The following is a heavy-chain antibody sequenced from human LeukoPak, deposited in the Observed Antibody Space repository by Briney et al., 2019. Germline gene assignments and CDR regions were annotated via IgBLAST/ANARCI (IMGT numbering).Heavy chain of an antibody. CDR3: VRDPVDY. CDR2: IKQDASDK. CDR1: GFTFTNYW. V-gene: IGHV3-7*01. Sequence: AGGSLRLSCAASGFTFTNYWMSWVRQAPGKGLEWVASIKQDASDKYYVDSVKGRFTISRDNANDSLFLKMISLRAEDTALYYCVRDPVDYWGQGILVTVSS. J-gene: IGHJ4*02.